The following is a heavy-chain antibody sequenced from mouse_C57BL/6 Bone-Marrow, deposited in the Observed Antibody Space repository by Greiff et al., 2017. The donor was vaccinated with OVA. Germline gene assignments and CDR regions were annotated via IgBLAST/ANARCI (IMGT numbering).Heavy chain of an antibody. V-gene: IGHV3-8*01. J-gene: IGHJ1*03. Sequence: VQLKESGPGLAKPSQTLSLTCSVSGYSITSDYWNWIRKFPGNKLEYMGYISYSGSTYYNPSIKRRISITRDTSKDQYNLQLYYETTEDTATYYCVSSYDGSSYWCCDVWGKGTTVTVSS. D-gene: IGHD1-1*01. CDR3: VSSYDGSSYWCCDV. CDR1: GYSITSDY. CDR2: ISYSGST.